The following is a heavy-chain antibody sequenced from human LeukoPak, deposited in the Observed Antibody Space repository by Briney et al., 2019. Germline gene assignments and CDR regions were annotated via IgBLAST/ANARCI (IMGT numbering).Heavy chain of an antibody. CDR3: TRGGAARNYYYVDV. J-gene: IGHJ6*03. Sequence: GRSLRLSCAASGFTFSSYWMTWVRQAPGKGLEWVANIKPDGSEKYYVDSVKGRFTISRDNAKNSLYLQMNALRAEDTAVYYCTRGGAARNYYYVDVWGKGTTVTVSS. CDR2: IKPDGSEK. V-gene: IGHV3-7*01. CDR1: GFTFSSYW. D-gene: IGHD6-25*01.